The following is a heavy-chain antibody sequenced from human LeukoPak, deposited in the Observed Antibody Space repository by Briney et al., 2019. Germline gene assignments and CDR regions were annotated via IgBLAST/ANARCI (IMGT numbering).Heavy chain of an antibody. CDR1: GFTFSDYS. V-gene: IGHV3-21*01. J-gene: IGHJ4*02. Sequence: GGSLRLSCAASGFTFSDYSMNWIRQAPGKGLEWVSSISSGSEYIFYADSIKGRFTISRDNAKNSLSLQMNSLRVEDTAVYYCARAAEFDYVWGSRNYWGQGTLVTVSS. CDR2: ISSGSEYI. CDR3: ARAAEFDYVWGSRNY. D-gene: IGHD3-16*01.